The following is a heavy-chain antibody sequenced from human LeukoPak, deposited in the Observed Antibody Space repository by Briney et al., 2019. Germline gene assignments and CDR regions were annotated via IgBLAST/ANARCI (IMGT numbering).Heavy chain of an antibody. CDR2: ISSSSSTI. V-gene: IGHV3-48*01. Sequence: PGGSLRLSCAASGFTFSSYSMNWVRQAPGKGLEWVSYISSSSSTIYYADSVKGRFTISRDNAKNSLYLQMNSLRAEDTAVYYCAREYIVATMRWFDPWGQGTLVTVSS. J-gene: IGHJ5*02. CDR3: AREYIVATMRWFDP. D-gene: IGHD5-12*01. CDR1: GFTFSSYS.